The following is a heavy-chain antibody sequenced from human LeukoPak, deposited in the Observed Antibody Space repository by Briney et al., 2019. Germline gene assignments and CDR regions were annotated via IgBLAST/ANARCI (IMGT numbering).Heavy chain of an antibody. CDR2: INQDGSEK. CDR1: GFTFSNYW. V-gene: IGHV3-7*03. CDR3: ARGWVY. D-gene: IGHD1-26*01. Sequence: GGSLRLSCAASGFTFSNYWMSWVRQAPGKGPEWVANINQDGSEKHYVDSVKGRFTISRDNSKNTLYLQMNSLRAEDTAVYYCARGWVYWGQGTLVTVSS. J-gene: IGHJ4*02.